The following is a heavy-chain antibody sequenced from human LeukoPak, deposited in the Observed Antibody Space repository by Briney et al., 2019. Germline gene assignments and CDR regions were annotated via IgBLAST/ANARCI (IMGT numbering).Heavy chain of an antibody. CDR2: INPNSGGT. CDR1: GYTFTGYY. J-gene: IGHJ4*02. D-gene: IGHD3-10*01. V-gene: IGHV1-2*02. Sequence: GASVKVSCKASGYTFTGYYMHWVRQAPGQGLEWMGWINPNSGGTNYAQKFQGRVTMTRDTSISTAYMELSRLRSDDTAVYYCARGVKWFGEYIDYWGQGTLVTVSS. CDR3: ARGVKWFGEYIDY.